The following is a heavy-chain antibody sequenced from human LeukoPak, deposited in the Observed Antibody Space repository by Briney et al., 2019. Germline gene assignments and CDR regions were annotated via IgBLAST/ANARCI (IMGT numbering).Heavy chain of an antibody. D-gene: IGHD2-21*02. CDR2: INHSGST. Sequence: SETLSLTCAVYGGSFSGYYWSWIRQPPGKGLEWIGEINHSGSTNYNPSLKSRVTISVDTSKNQFSLKLSSVTAADTAVYYCAKDWQDQSSCGGDCLISWGQGTLVTVSS. CDR3: AKDWQDQSSCGGDCLIS. V-gene: IGHV4-34*01. J-gene: IGHJ4*02. CDR1: GGSFSGYY.